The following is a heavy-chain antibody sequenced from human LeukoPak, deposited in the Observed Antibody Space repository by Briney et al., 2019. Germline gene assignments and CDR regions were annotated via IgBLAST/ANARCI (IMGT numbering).Heavy chain of an antibody. J-gene: IGHJ4*02. D-gene: IGHD4-23*01. CDR3: ARADGGNSPPGY. CDR2: INTDGSST. CDR1: GFTFSSYW. V-gene: IGHV3-74*01. Sequence: GGSLSLSCAASGFTFSSYWMHWVRQAPGKGLVWVSRINTDGSSTSYADSVKGRFTISRDNAKNTLYLQMNSLRAEDTAVYYCARADGGNSPPGYWGKGTLVTVSS.